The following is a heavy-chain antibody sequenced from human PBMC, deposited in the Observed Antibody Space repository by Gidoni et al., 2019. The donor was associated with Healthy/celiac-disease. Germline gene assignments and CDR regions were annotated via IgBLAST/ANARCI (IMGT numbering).Heavy chain of an antibody. V-gene: IGHV4-34*01. Sequence: QVQLQQWGAGLLKPSETLSLTCAVYGGSFSGYYWSWIRQPPGKGLEWIGEINHSGSTNYNPSLKSRVTISVDTSKNQFSLKLSSVTAADTAVYYCARSVHRGVRWQSHWGQGTLVTVSS. CDR1: GGSFSGYY. CDR3: ARSVHRGVRWQSH. J-gene: IGHJ4*02. D-gene: IGHD4-17*01. CDR2: INHSGST.